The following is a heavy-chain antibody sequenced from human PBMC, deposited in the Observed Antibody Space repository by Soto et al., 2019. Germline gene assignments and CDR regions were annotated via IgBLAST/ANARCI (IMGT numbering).Heavy chain of an antibody. CDR3: AKSFPAFGDY. Sequence: PGGSLRLSCAASGFTFSSYGMHWVRQAPGKGLEWVAVISYDGSNKYYADSVKGRFTISRDNSKNTLYLQMNSLRAEDTAVYYCAKSFPAFGDYWGQGTLVTVSS. V-gene: IGHV3-30*18. J-gene: IGHJ4*02. CDR2: ISYDGSNK. CDR1: GFTFSSYG. D-gene: IGHD3-10*01.